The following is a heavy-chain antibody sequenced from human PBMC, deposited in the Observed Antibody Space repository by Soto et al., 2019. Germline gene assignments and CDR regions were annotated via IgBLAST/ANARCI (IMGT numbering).Heavy chain of an antibody. CDR2: IRSKAYGGTT. CDR3: TRDSNWNDFYYNYGMDV. Sequence: EVQLVESGGGLVQPGRSLRLSCTASGFTFGDYAMSWVRQAPGKGLEWVGFIRSKAYGGTTEYAASVKGRFTISRDDSKSIAYLQMNSLRTEDTALYYCTRDSNWNDFYYNYGMDVWGQGTTVTVSS. CDR1: GFTFGDYA. V-gene: IGHV3-49*04. J-gene: IGHJ6*02. D-gene: IGHD1-1*01.